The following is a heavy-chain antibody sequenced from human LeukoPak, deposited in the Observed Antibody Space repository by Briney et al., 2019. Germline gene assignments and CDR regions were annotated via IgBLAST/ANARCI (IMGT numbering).Heavy chain of an antibody. Sequence: SETLSLTCAVYGGSFSGYYWSWIRQPPGKGLEWIGSIYYSGSTYYNPSLKSRVTISVDTSKNQFSLKLSSVTAADTAVYYCARDKEGRYCSSTSCYPQAWFDPWGQGTLVTVSS. CDR2: IYYSGST. V-gene: IGHV4-34*01. J-gene: IGHJ5*02. D-gene: IGHD2-2*01. CDR3: ARDKEGRYCSSTSCYPQAWFDP. CDR1: GGSFSGYY.